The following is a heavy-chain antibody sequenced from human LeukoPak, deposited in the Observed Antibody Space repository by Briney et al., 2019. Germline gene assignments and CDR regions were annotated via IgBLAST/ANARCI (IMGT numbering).Heavy chain of an antibody. J-gene: IGHJ4*02. D-gene: IGHD3-22*01. CDR2: IRSKANSYAT. Sequence: GGSLRLSCAASGFTFSGSAMHWVRQASGKGLEWVGRIRSKANSYATAYAASVKGRFTISREDSKNTAYLQMNSLKIEDTAVYYCTGYYDSSGLVDYWGQGTLVTVSS. CDR3: TGYYDSSGLVDY. CDR1: GFTFSGSA. V-gene: IGHV3-73*01.